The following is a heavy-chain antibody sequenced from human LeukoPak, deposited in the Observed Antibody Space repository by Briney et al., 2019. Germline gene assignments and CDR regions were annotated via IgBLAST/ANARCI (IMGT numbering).Heavy chain of an antibody. CDR3: ARGRIHYYDSSGYYSDAFDI. CDR2: ISAYNGNT. D-gene: IGHD3-22*01. V-gene: IGHV1-18*01. CDR1: GYTFTSYG. J-gene: IGHJ3*02. Sequence: ASVKVSCKASGYTFTSYGISWVRQAPGQGLEWMGWISAYNGNTNYAQKLQGRATMTTDTSTSTAYMELRSLRSDDTAVYYCARGRIHYYDSSGYYSDAFDIWGQGTMVTVSS.